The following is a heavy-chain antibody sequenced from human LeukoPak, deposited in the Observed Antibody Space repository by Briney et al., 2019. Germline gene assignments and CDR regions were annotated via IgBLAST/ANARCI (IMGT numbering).Heavy chain of an antibody. CDR2: IKQDGSQT. CDR1: GFTFSAYW. V-gene: IGHV3-7*01. J-gene: IGHJ3*02. CDR3: ARELKRGLTVTTAIWWEHDAFDI. D-gene: IGHD4-17*01. Sequence: PGGSLRLSCEASGFTFSAYWMSWVRQAPGKGLEWVANIKQDGSQTYHADSVKGRFTISRDNAENSLYLQMNSLRAEDTAVYYCARELKRGLTVTTAIWWEHDAFDIWGQGTMVTVSS.